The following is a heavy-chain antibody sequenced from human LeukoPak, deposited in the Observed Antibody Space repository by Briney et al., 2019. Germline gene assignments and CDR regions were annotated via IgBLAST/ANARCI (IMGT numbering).Heavy chain of an antibody. CDR1: GYSLTNYY. V-gene: IGHV1-46*01. CDR3: ARGAPTTRIGAGRFDY. Sequence: ASVKVSCKAFGYSLTNYYVHWVRQAPGQGLEWTGEINPSGGSTSYAQKFQGRITVTRDTYTNTVYMDLSSLRSEGTATYYCARGAPTTRIGAGRFDYWGQGSLLTVAS. D-gene: IGHD5-12*01. CDR2: INPSGGST. J-gene: IGHJ4*02.